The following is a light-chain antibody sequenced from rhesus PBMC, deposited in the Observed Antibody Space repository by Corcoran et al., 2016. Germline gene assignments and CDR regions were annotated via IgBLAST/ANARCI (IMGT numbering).Light chain of an antibody. J-gene: IGKJ4*01. CDR3: QQESNWPVT. Sequence: DIVMTQSPATLSVSPGERAILSCRASQSVNYNLAWFQQKPGQAPRPLIDAASTRATGVPDRFSASGSGTDFTLTISSLDPEDVGVYYGQQESNWPVTFGGGTKVDI. CDR1: QSVNYN. CDR2: AAS. V-gene: IGKV3-35*01.